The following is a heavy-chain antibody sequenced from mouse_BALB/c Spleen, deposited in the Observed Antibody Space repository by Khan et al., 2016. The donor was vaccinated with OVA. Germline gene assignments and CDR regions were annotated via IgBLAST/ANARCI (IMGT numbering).Heavy chain of an antibody. CDR2: IWSDGST. CDR3: ARQPYYHCYVMDY. CDR1: GFSLTNYG. J-gene: IGHJ4*01. Sequence: QVQLKQSGPGLVAPSQSLSITCTISGFSLTNYGVHWVRQPPGKGLEWLVVIWSDGSTTYNSDLKSRLSISKDNSKSHVFLKMNSLQTDDTAMYYCARQPYYHCYVMDYWGQGTSVTVSS. V-gene: IGHV2-6-1*01. D-gene: IGHD2-10*01.